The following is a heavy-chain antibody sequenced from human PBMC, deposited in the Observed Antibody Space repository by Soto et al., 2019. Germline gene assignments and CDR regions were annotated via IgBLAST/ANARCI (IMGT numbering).Heavy chain of an antibody. CDR1: GYTFTGYY. V-gene: IGHV1-2*02. J-gene: IGHJ3*01. Sequence: ASVKVSCKASGYTFTGYYMHWVRQAPGQGLEWMGWINPNSGGTNYAQKFQGRVTMTRDTSISTAYMDLGPLRSDDTAVYYCAKDAREAAPSDVWGQGTLVTVSS. CDR2: INPNSGGT. D-gene: IGHD2-15*01. CDR3: AKDAREAAPSDV.